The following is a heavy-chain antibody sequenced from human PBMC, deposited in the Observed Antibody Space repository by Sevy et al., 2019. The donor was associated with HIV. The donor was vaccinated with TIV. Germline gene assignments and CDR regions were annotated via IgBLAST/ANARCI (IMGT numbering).Heavy chain of an antibody. CDR1: GFTVSSNY. Sequence: GGSLRLSCAASGFTVSSNYMSWVRQAPGKGLEWVSVIYSGGSTYYADSVKGRFTISRDNSKNTLYLQMNSLRAEDTAVYYCARGMAAAGSEPNFDIWGQGTMVTVSS. CDR2: IYSGGST. CDR3: ARGMAAAGSEPNFDI. J-gene: IGHJ3*02. V-gene: IGHV3-53*01. D-gene: IGHD6-13*01.